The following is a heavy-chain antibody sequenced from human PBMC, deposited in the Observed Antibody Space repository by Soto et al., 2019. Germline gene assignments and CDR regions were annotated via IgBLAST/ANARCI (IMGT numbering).Heavy chain of an antibody. V-gene: IGHV1-46*01. CDR2: INPSGGST. Sequence: QVQLVQSGAEVKKPGASVKVSCKASGYTFTSYYMHWVRQAPGQGLEWMGIINPSGGSTSYAQKFQGRVTMTRDTSTSKVYLERSSLRSEDTAVYYCAIDTYDYGSGSYGGYYYYVMEVWGQGTTVTVSS. J-gene: IGHJ6*02. D-gene: IGHD3-10*01. CDR3: AIDTYDYGSGSYGGYYYYVMEV. CDR1: GYTFTSYY.